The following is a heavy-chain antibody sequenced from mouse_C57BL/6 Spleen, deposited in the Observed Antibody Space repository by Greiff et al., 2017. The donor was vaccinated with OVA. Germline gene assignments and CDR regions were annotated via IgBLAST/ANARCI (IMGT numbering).Heavy chain of an antibody. V-gene: IGHV3-6*01. CDR1: GYSITSGYY. CDR3: ARVGMYYGSSYDWYVDV. D-gene: IGHD1-1*01. Sequence: EVKLMESGPGLVKPSQSLSLTCSVTGYSITSGYYWNWIRQFPGNKLEWMGYISYDGSNNYNPSLKNRISITRDTSKNQFFLKLNSVTTEDTATYYCARVGMYYGSSYDWYVDVWGTGTTVTVAS. J-gene: IGHJ1*03. CDR2: ISYDGSN.